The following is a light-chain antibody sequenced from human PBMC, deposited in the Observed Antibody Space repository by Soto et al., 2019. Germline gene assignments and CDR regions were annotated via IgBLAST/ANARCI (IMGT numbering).Light chain of an antibody. CDR1: QSITKY. CDR3: QQRTIWPLT. V-gene: IGKV3-11*01. J-gene: IGKJ4*01. CDR2: DAS. Sequence: EIVLTQSPATLSLSPGERATLSCRASQSITKYLSWYQQKPGQAPRLLIYDASNRATGIPARFSGSGSGTDFPLTISRLEPEDFAVYYCQQRTIWPLTFGGGTKVEIK.